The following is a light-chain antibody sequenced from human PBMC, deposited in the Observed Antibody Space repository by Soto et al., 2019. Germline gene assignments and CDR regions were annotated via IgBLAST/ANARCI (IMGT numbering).Light chain of an antibody. CDR3: RSYTSSSTYV. CDR2: EVT. Sequence: QSVLTQPASGSGSPGQSITISCTGTGSDVGGYDYVSWYQHHPGKAPKVMIYEVTNRPSGVSNRFSGSKSGNTASLTISGLLAEDEADYYCRSYTSSSTYVFGTGTKVTVL. V-gene: IGLV2-14*01. CDR1: GSDVGGYDY. J-gene: IGLJ1*01.